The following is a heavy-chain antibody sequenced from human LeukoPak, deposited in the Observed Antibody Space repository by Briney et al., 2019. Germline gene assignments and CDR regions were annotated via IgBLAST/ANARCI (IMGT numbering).Heavy chain of an antibody. D-gene: IGHD3-9*01. V-gene: IGHV4-4*07. CDR1: GGSISNYY. CDR3: ARTYYDILTYYYYMDV. Sequence: SETLSLTCTVSGGSISNYYWSWIRQPAGQGLQWIGLIYASGSTNYNPSLKSRLTMSVDTSKNQFSLKLSSVTAADTAVYYCARTYYDILTYYYYMDVWGKGTTVTVSS. CDR2: IYASGST. J-gene: IGHJ6*03.